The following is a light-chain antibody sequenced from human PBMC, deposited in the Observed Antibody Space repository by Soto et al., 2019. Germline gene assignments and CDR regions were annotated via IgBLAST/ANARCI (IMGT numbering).Light chain of an antibody. CDR3: QQYNSWPPMYT. CDR2: GAS. J-gene: IGKJ2*01. V-gene: IGKV3-15*01. CDR1: QSVSSN. Sequence: EIVMTQSPATLSVSPGERATLSCRASQSVSSNLAWYQQTPGQPPRLLIYGASTRATGIPARFSGSGSGTECTLTISSLQSEDFAVYSCQQYNSWPPMYTFGQGTKLEIK.